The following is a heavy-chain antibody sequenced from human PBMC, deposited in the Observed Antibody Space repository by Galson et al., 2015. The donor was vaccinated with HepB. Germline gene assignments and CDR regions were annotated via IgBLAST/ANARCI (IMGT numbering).Heavy chain of an antibody. CDR1: GFTFSRYW. D-gene: IGHD3-16*01. Sequence: SLRLSCAASGFTFSRYWMSWVRQASGKGLEWLIQVNEDGNEKHYVDSLNGRFSISRDNAKNSLYLQMESLRGDDTAVYYCVRGGGAGLPRAAFDIWGQGTVVTVSS. J-gene: IGHJ3*02. V-gene: IGHV3-7*01. CDR3: VRGGGAGLPRAAFDI. CDR2: VNEDGNEK.